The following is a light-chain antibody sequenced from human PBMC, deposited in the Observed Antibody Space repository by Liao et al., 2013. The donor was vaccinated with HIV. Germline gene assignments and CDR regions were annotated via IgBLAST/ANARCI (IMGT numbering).Light chain of an antibody. V-gene: IGLV3-21*01. CDR1: NIGSKS. CDR2: YDS. J-gene: IGLJ1*01. Sequence: SYELTQPPSVSVAPGKTARITCGGNNIGSKSVHWYQQKPGQAPVLVIYYDSDRPSGVPGRFSGSNSENTATLTISGAQAMDEADYYCQAWDSSTAYVFGSGTKLAVL. CDR3: QAWDSSTAYV.